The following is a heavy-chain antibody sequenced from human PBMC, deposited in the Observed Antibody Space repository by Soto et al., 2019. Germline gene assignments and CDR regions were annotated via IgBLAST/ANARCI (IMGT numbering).Heavy chain of an antibody. CDR2: MNPNSGNT. CDR3: AKAMVSHAARTTYYFDY. J-gene: IGHJ4*02. V-gene: IGHV1-8*01. Sequence: ASVKVSCKASGYTFTSYDINWVRQASGQGLEWMGWMNPNSGNTGYAQKFQGRVTMTRNTSIGTAYMELSSLRSEDTAVYYCAKAMVSHAARTTYYFDYRGQGNRVTVFS. D-gene: IGHD6-6*01. CDR1: GYTFTSYD.